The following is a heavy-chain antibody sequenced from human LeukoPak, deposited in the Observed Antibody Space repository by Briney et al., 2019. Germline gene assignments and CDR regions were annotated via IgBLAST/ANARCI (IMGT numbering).Heavy chain of an antibody. CDR3: ARDAIAAAGYYYYYGMDV. Sequence: GGSLRLSCAASEFTFSSYSMNWVRQAPGKGLEWVSSISSSSSYIHYADSVKGRFTISRDNAKNSLYLQMNSLRAEDTAVYYCARDAIAAAGYYYYYGMDVWGQGTTVTVSS. J-gene: IGHJ6*02. CDR1: EFTFSSYS. CDR2: ISSSSSYI. V-gene: IGHV3-21*01. D-gene: IGHD6-13*01.